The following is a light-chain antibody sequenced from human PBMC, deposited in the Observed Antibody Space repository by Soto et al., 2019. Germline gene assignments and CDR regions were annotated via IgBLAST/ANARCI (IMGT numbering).Light chain of an antibody. Sequence: DIQMTQSPPSLSVSLGGRVIVTCRASQDIGSFLNWYQVRPGKAPKLLIYDASNLETGVSSSFSGSGSGTDFTFTITTLPPEDTATYHCQQYYNLPRHTLGAGTKVDIK. J-gene: IGKJ4*01. V-gene: IGKV1-33*01. CDR3: QQYYNLPRHT. CDR2: DAS. CDR1: QDIGSF.